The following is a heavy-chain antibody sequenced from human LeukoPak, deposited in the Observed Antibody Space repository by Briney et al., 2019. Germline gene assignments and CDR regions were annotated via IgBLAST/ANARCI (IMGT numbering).Heavy chain of an antibody. D-gene: IGHD6-19*01. V-gene: IGHV1-18*01. J-gene: IGHJ4*02. CDR2: ISAYNGNT. CDR3: ARSAPGYSSGWPDY. CDR1: GYTFTSYG. Sequence: ASVKVSCKASGYTFTSYGISWVRQAPGQGLEWMGWISAYNGNTNYEQEPQGRVTMTTDTSTSTAYMEVRSLRFDDTAVYYCARSAPGYSSGWPDYWGQGTLVTVSS.